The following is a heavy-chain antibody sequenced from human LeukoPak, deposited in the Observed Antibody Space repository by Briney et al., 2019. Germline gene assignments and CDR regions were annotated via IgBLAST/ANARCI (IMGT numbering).Heavy chain of an antibody. V-gene: IGHV4-38-2*02. Sequence: SETLSLTCTVSGYSISSGYYWGWIRQPPGKRLEWIGSIYHSGSTYYNPSLKSRVTISVDTSKNQFSLKLSSVTAADTAVYYCARIMVDHYYYYYYMDVWGKGTTVTVSS. CDR1: GYSISSGYY. CDR3: ARIMVDHYYYYYYMDV. D-gene: IGHD3-10*01. CDR2: IYHSGST. J-gene: IGHJ6*03.